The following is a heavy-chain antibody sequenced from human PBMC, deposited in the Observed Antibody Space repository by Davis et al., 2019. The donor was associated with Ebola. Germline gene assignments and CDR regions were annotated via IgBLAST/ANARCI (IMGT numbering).Heavy chain of an antibody. V-gene: IGHV4-59*01. D-gene: IGHD3-10*01. CDR1: AGSISTYY. CDR2: IYYSGST. Sequence: MPSETLSLTCTVSAGSISTYYWSWIRQSPGKGLEWIGSIYYSGSTNYNLSLKSRVTMSVDTSKNQFSLKLSSVTAADTAVYYCARSGGDWYFDLWGRGTLVTFSS. CDR3: ARSGGDWYFDL. J-gene: IGHJ2*01.